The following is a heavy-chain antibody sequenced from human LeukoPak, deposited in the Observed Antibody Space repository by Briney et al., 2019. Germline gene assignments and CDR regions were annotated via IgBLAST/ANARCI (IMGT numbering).Heavy chain of an antibody. J-gene: IGHJ6*02. CDR1: GFTFSSYA. D-gene: IGHD6-13*01. CDR3: ARVTLAAVGTMNYYFHGMDV. Sequence: GGSLRLSCAASGFTFSSYAMRWVRQAPGKGLEWVAVTSFDGTNEYYADSVRGRFTISRDNSKNTVYPHMNSLRTEDTAVYYCARVTLAAVGTMNYYFHGMDVWGQGTTVTVSS. CDR2: TSFDGTNE. V-gene: IGHV3-30-3*01.